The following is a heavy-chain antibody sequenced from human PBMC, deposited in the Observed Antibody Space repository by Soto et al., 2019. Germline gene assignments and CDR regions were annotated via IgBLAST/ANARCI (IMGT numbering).Heavy chain of an antibody. CDR2: INHSGTT. CDR1: GASFSGYQ. J-gene: IGHJ5*02. Sequence: ETLSLTCSVYGASFSGYQSNWIRQSPGQGLEWIGEINHSGTTKYNPSLESRINLSVDTSKKQFSLKMFSVTAADTAIYYCARGWRFDPWGQGTQVTVSS. V-gene: IGHV4-34*01. D-gene: IGHD1-1*01. CDR3: ARGWRFDP.